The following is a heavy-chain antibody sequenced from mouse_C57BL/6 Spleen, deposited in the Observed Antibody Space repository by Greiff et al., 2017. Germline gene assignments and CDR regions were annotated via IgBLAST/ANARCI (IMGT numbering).Heavy chain of an antibody. CDR3: ARVRAICYDYTGYVYV. D-gene: IGHD2-4*01. Sequence: QVQLQQSGPELVKPGASVTISCKASGYAFSSYWMNWVKQRPGKGLVWIGQFYPGDGDTNYNGKFKGKATLTADKSSNTAYMQLSSLAAYGSAGDLCARVRAICYDYTGYVYVWGTGTTGPV. J-gene: IGHJ1*03. CDR2: FYPGDGDT. CDR1: GYAFSSYW. V-gene: IGHV1-80*01.